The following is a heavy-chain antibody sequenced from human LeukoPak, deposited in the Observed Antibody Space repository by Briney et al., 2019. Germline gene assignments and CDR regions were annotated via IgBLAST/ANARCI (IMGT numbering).Heavy chain of an antibody. J-gene: IGHJ3*02. V-gene: IGHV1-46*01. CDR3: ARRSNYDGFDI. Sequence: ASVKVSCKASGYTFTRYYMHWVRQAPGQGLEWMGIINPSGGSARYAQKFQGRVTMTRDTSTSTVYMEVSSLRSEDTAVYYCARRSNYDGFDIWGQGTMVTVSS. D-gene: IGHD5-24*01. CDR1: GYTFTRYY. CDR2: INPSGGSA.